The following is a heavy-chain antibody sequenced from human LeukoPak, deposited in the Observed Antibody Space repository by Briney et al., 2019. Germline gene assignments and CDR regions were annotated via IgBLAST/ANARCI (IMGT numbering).Heavy chain of an antibody. Sequence: GASVKVSCKASGYTFTGYYMHWVRQAPGQGLEWMGWINPNSGDTNYAQKFQGRVTMTRDTSISTAYMELSRLRSDDTAVYYCARVNSSGWYGGLDYWGQGTLVTVSS. J-gene: IGHJ4*02. V-gene: IGHV1-2*02. D-gene: IGHD6-19*01. CDR2: INPNSGDT. CDR3: ARVNSSGWYGGLDY. CDR1: GYTFTGYY.